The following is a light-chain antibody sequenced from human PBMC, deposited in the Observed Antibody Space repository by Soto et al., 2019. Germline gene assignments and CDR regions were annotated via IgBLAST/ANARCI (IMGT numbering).Light chain of an antibody. CDR3: QQYDSSPYT. J-gene: IGKJ2*01. CDR2: GAS. CDR1: QSVNSIY. V-gene: IGKV3-20*01. Sequence: EIVLTQSPGTLSLSPGERATLSCRASQSVNSIYLAWYQQKPGQAPSLLIYGASSRETGIPDTFSGSGSGTDFTLTISRLEPEDFAVYYCQQYDSSPYTFGQGTKLEIK.